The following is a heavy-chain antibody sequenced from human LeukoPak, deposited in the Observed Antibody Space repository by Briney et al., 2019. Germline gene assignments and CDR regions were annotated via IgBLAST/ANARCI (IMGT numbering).Heavy chain of an antibody. V-gene: IGHV4-59*01. CDR3: ARGIDDFWSGYSYFDY. Sequence: SETLSLTCTVSGGSISSYYRSWIRQPPGKGLEWIGYIYYSGSTNYNPSLKSRVTISVDTSKNQFSLKLSSVTAADTAVYYCARGIDDFWSGYSYFDYWGQGTLVTVSS. CDR1: GGSISSYY. CDR2: IYYSGST. J-gene: IGHJ4*02. D-gene: IGHD3-3*01.